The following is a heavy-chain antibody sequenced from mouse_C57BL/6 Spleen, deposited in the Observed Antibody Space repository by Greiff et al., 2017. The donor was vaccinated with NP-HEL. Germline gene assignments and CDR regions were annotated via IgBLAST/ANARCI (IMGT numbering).Heavy chain of an antibody. Sequence: EVKVEESGGGLVQPGGSMKLSCVASGFTFSNYWMNWVRQSPEKGLEWVAQIRLKSDNYATHYAESVKGRFTISRDDSKSSVYLQMNNLRAEDTGIYYCTGSQLSAWFAYWGQGTLVTVSA. D-gene: IGHD1-1*02. J-gene: IGHJ3*01. CDR1: GFTFSNYW. CDR3: TGSQLSAWFAY. V-gene: IGHV6-3*01. CDR2: IRLKSDNYAT.